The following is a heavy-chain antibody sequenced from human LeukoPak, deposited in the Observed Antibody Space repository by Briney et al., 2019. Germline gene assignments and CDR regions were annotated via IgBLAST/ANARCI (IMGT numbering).Heavy chain of an antibody. Sequence: PGGSLRLSCAASGFTFSSYWMSWVRQAPGKGLEWVANIKQDGSEKYYVDSVKGRFTISRDNAKNSLYLQMNSLRAEDTAVYYCAATHRGSYYPYWGQGTLVTVSS. CDR2: IKQDGSEK. CDR3: AATHRGSYYPY. J-gene: IGHJ4*02. D-gene: IGHD1-26*01. CDR1: GFTFSSYW. V-gene: IGHV3-7*03.